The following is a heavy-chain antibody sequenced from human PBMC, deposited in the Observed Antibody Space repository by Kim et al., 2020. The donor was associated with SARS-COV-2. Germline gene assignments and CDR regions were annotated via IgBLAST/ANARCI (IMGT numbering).Heavy chain of an antibody. Sequence: GGSLRLSCAASGFTFSDYHIHWVRQAPGKGLVWVSRTNSDGSHTNSAGFVKGRFTVSRDNTKNTLYLQMNNLRAEDTAIYYCARDLSWILFDFWGQGALVTVSS. D-gene: IGHD1-1*01. CDR3: ARDLSWILFDF. CDR2: TNSDGSHT. V-gene: IGHV3-74*01. CDR1: GFTFSDYH. J-gene: IGHJ4*02.